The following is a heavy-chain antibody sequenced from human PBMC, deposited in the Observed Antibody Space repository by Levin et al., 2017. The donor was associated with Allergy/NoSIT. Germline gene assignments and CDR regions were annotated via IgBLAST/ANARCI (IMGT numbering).Heavy chain of an antibody. D-gene: IGHD6-13*01. CDR2: IDWDDDK. CDR3: ARTQQQLATRRAFDI. V-gene: IGHV2-70*11. CDR1: GFSLSTSGMC. Sequence: TLSLTCTFSGFSLSTSGMCVSWIRQPPGKALEWLARIDWDDDKYYSTSLKTRLTISKDTSKNQVVLTMTNMDPVDTATYYCARTQQQLATRRAFDIWGQGTMVTVSS. J-gene: IGHJ3*02.